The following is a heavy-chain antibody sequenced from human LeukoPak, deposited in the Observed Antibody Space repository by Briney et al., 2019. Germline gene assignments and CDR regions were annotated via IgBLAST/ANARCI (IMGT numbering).Heavy chain of an antibody. J-gene: IGHJ4*02. CDR1: GYTFTSYD. Sequence: ASVKVSCKASGYTFTSYDINWVRQASGQGLEWMGWLNPNSGNTAYAQKFQGKVTITRNTSISTAYMELSSLRSDDTAVYYCAIGWKPFYFDYWGQGTLVTVSS. CDR3: AIGWKPFYFDY. CDR2: LNPNSGNT. D-gene: IGHD1-1*01. V-gene: IGHV1-8*03.